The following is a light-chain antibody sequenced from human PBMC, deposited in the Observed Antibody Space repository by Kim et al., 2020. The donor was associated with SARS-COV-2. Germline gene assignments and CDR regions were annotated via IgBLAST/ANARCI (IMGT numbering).Light chain of an antibody. J-gene: IGKJ1*01. CDR2: STS. CDR3: QQCGSSLWT. Sequence: EVVLTQSPGTLSLSPGERATLSCRASQRVGSDYLAWYQQKPGQAPRLLIYSTSARATGIPDRFSGSGSGTDFTLTISRLEPEDFAVYYCQQCGSSLWTFGQGTKVDIK. CDR1: QRVGSDY. V-gene: IGKV3-20*01.